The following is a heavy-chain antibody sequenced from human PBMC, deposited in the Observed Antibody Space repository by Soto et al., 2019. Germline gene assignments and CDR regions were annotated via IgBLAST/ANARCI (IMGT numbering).Heavy chain of an antibody. CDR1: GFTFSSYS. D-gene: IGHD2-2*01. Sequence: VQLVESGGGLVQPGGSLRLSCAASGFTFSSYSMNWVRQAPGKGLEWVSYISSSSSTIYYADSVKGRFTISRDNAKNSLYLQMNSLRDEDTAVYYCARGEYCSSTSCWLYWGQGTLVTVSS. CDR2: ISSSSSTI. CDR3: ARGEYCSSTSCWLY. J-gene: IGHJ4*02. V-gene: IGHV3-48*02.